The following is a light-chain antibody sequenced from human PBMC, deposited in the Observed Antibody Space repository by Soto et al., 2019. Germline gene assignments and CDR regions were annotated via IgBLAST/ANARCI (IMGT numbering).Light chain of an antibody. CDR3: QVWDTNTDHFFV. J-gene: IGLJ1*01. CDR2: NDD. Sequence: SYELTQPPSVSVAQGQTATISCGGNDLATYSVHWYQLKPGQAPVLVVYNDDARPSGIPERFSGSNSGNAATLTISRVEAGDEADYFCQVWDTNTDHFFVFGPGTKLTVL. V-gene: IGLV3-21*02. CDR1: DLATYS.